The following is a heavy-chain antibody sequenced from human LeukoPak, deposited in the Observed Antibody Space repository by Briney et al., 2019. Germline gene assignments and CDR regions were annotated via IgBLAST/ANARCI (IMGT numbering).Heavy chain of an antibody. J-gene: IGHJ3*02. D-gene: IGHD4-11*01. CDR3: AKDSYYSNYERSVGDAFDI. V-gene: IGHV3-30*02. CDR1: AFTFSTYG. CDR2: IRYDGSNK. Sequence: GGSLRLSCAASAFTFSTYGMHWVRQAPGKGLEWVAFIRYDGSNKYYADSVKGRFTISRDNSENTLYLQMNSLRAEDTAVYYCAKDSYYSNYERSVGDAFDIWGQGTMVTVSS.